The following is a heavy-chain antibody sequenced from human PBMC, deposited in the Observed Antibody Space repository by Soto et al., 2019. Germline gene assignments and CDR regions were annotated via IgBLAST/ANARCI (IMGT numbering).Heavy chain of an antibody. CDR2: FYNSGST. J-gene: IGHJ4*02. CDR1: DGSLSSNY. D-gene: IGHD6-13*01. Sequence: MPLTCPVSDGSLSSNYWTWIRPPPGKGLEWIGYFYNSGSTNYNPSLKSRVTISEDTSKSQFSLKVNSMTAADTAVYYCARYRREAVAGYTLDNWGQGILVTVSA. V-gene: IGHV4-59*01. CDR3: ARYRREAVAGYTLDN.